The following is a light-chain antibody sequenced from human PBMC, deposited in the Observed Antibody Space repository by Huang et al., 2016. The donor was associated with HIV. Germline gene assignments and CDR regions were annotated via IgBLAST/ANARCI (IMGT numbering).Light chain of an antibody. Sequence: DIVMTQTPLSLSVTPGQPASISCQSSQSLLHSDGKTYLYWYLQKPGQSPRLLIYEVSRRFSGVPHRFSGSGSGTDFTLTISRVEAEDVGVYYCMQGMHAPLTFGGGTRMEI. CDR1: QSLLHSDGKTY. V-gene: IGKV2-29*02. CDR2: EVS. J-gene: IGKJ4*01. CDR3: MQGMHAPLT.